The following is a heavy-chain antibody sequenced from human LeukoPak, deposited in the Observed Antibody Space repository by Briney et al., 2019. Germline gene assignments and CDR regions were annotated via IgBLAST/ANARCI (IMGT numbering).Heavy chain of an antibody. V-gene: IGHV1-2*02. CDR1: GYTFTGYY. D-gene: IGHD3-10*01. CDR3: ASSIYGSGNYYYYYGMDV. CDR2: INPNSGGT. Sequence: GSVKVSCKASGYTFTGYYMHWVRQAPGQGLEWMGWINPNSGGTNYAQKFQGRVTMTRDTSISTAYMELSRLRPDDTAVYYCASSIYGSGNYYYYYGMDVWGQGTTVTVSS. J-gene: IGHJ6*02.